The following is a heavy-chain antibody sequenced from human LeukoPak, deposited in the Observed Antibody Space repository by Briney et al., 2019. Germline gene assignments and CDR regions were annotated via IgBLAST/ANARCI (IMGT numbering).Heavy chain of an antibody. CDR3: ARPRGYCSGGSCYLYY. V-gene: IGHV4-34*01. Sequence: PSETLSLTCAVYGGSFSGYYWSWIRQPPGKGLEWIGEINHSGSTNYNPSLKSRVTISVDTSKNQFSLKLSSVTAADTAVYYCARPRGYCSGGSCYLYYWGQGTLVTVSS. CDR1: GGSFSGYY. J-gene: IGHJ4*02. CDR2: INHSGST. D-gene: IGHD2-15*01.